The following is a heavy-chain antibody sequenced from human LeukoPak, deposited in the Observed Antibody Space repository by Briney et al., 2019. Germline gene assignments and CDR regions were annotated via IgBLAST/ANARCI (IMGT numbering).Heavy chain of an antibody. D-gene: IGHD3-22*01. CDR2: IYYSGST. J-gene: IGHJ4*02. CDR3: ASLASYYYDSSGWAVAGN. Sequence: PSETLSLTCTVSDGSISSSTYYWGWIRQPPGKGLEWIGTIYYSGSTYYNPSLKSRVTISVDTSKNQFSLKLSSVTAADTAVYYCASLASYYYDSSGWAVAGNWGQGTLVTVSS. V-gene: IGHV4-39*07. CDR1: DGSISSSTYY.